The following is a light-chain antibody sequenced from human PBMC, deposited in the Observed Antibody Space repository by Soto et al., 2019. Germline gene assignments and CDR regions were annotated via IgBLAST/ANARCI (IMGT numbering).Light chain of an antibody. CDR1: SSDVGYYNY. CDR2: EVS. Sequence: QSALTQPASVSGSPGQSITISCTGTSSDVGYYNYVSWYQQHPGKAPKLIIYEVSNRPSGVSNRFSGSKSGNTASLTISGLQAEDEADYYCSLYTSENTYVFGTGTKLTVL. CDR3: SLYTSENTYV. V-gene: IGLV2-14*01. J-gene: IGLJ1*01.